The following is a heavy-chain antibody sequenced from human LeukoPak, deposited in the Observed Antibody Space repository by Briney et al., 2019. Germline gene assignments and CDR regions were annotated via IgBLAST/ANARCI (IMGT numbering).Heavy chain of an antibody. V-gene: IGHV3-11*01. Sequence: KPGGALRLSCAASGFIFSDYYMSWIRQAPGKGLEWVSYISSSGTTVNYADSVKGRFTTSRDNSKNTLYLQMNSLRADDTAVYYCAKDARPSYWGQGTLVTVSS. CDR1: GFIFSDYY. J-gene: IGHJ4*02. CDR2: ISSSGTTV. CDR3: AKDARPSY.